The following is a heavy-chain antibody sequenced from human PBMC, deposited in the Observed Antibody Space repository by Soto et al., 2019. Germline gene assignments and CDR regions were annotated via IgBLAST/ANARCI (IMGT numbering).Heavy chain of an antibody. CDR3: ARDRIVVVPAAIPLHFYHGMDV. D-gene: IGHD2-2*01. CDR2: VHYTGST. J-gene: IGHJ6*02. Sequence: SETLSLTCTVSGDSITNYYWTWIRQPPGKGLEWMGCVHYTGSTNYTPSLKSRVTISVDASKNQFSLKLTSVTAADTAVYYCARDRIVVVPAAIPLHFYHGMDVWGQGTTVTVS. V-gene: IGHV4-59*01. CDR1: GDSITNYY.